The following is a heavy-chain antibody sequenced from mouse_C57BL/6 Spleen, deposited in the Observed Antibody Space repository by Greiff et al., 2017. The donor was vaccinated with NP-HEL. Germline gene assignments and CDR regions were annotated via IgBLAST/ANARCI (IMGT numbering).Heavy chain of an antibody. Sequence: VKLQESGAELVRPGTSVKVSCKASGYAFTNYLIEWVKQRPGQGLEWIGVINPGSGGTNYNEKFKGKATLTADKSSSTAYMQLSSLTSEDSAVYFCARVRDYYGSSYGYFDVWGTGTTVTVSS. CDR1: GYAFTNYL. CDR2: INPGSGGT. J-gene: IGHJ1*03. CDR3: ARVRDYYGSSYGYFDV. V-gene: IGHV1-54*01. D-gene: IGHD1-1*01.